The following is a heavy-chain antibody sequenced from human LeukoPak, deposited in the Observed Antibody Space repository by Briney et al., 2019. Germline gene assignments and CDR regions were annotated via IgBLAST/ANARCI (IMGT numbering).Heavy chain of an antibody. Sequence: GGSLRLSCAASGFTFSSYSMSWVRQAPGKGLEWVSSISSSSSYIYYADSVKGRFTISRDNAKNSLYLQMNSLRAEDTAVYYCARDPSGEITFGYWGQGTPVTVSS. CDR3: ARDPSGEITFGY. D-gene: IGHD3-16*01. CDR1: GFTFSSYS. J-gene: IGHJ4*02. CDR2: ISSSSSYI. V-gene: IGHV3-21*01.